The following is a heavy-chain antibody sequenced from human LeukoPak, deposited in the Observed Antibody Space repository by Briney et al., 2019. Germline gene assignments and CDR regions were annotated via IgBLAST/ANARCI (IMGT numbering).Heavy chain of an antibody. Sequence: GGSLRLSCAASGFTFSSYGMHWVHQAPGKGLEWVAVIWYDGSNKYYADSVKGRFTISRDNSKNTLYLQMNSLRAEDTAVYYCARVFDYGDYRSAFDIWGQGTMVTVSS. V-gene: IGHV3-33*01. D-gene: IGHD4-17*01. CDR1: GFTFSSYG. CDR3: ARVFDYGDYRSAFDI. CDR2: IWYDGSNK. J-gene: IGHJ3*02.